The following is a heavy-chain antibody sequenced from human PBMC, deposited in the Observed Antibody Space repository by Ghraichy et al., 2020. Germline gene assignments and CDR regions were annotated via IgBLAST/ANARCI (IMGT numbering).Heavy chain of an antibody. D-gene: IGHD2-2*01. CDR3: ARRGYCSSTSCQDIVATSIDY. J-gene: IGHJ4*02. Sequence: SETLSLTCTVSGGSISSSSYYWGWIRQPPGKGLEWIGSIYYSGSTYYNPSLKSRVTISVDTSKNQFSLKLSSVTAADTAVYYCARRGYCSSTSCQDIVATSIDYWGQGTLVTVSS. CDR2: IYYSGST. V-gene: IGHV4-39*01. CDR1: GGSISSSSYY.